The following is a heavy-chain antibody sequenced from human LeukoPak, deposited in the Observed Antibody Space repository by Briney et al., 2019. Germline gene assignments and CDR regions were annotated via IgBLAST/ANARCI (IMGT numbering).Heavy chain of an antibody. CDR3: AGEGYDILTGYSRGYFDL. J-gene: IGHJ2*01. CDR1: GGSISSYY. CDR2: IYHSGST. V-gene: IGHV4-59*01. Sequence: PSETLSLTCTVSGGSISSYYWSWIRQTPGRGLEWIGYIYHSGSTNYNPSLKSRVTISVDTSKNQFSLKLSSVTAADTAVYYCAGEGYDILTGYSRGYFDLWGRGTLVTVSS. D-gene: IGHD3-9*01.